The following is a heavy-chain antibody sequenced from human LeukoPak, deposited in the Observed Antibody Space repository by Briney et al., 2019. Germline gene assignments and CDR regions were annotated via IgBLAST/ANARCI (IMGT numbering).Heavy chain of an antibody. V-gene: IGHV1-8*01. J-gene: IGHJ4*02. CDR3: ARDKIAVAGTPLDY. Sequence: ASVKVSCTASGYTFTSYDINWVRQATGQGLEWMGWMNPNSGNTGYAQKFQGRVTMTRNTSISTAYMELSSLRSEDTAVYYCARDKIAVAGTPLDYWGQGTLVTVSS. D-gene: IGHD6-19*01. CDR1: GYTFTSYD. CDR2: MNPNSGNT.